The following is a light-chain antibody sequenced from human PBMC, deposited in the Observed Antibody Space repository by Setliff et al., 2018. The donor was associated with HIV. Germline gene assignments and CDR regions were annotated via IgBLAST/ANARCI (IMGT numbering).Light chain of an antibody. V-gene: IGLV2-11*01. J-gene: IGLJ1*01. CDR3: CSYAGRYRYV. CDR2: DVN. CDR1: SSDVGAYNY. Sequence: ALTQPRSVSGSPGQSVTISCTGASSDVGAYNYVSWYQQNPGKAPKLMLYDVNKRPSGFPDRFSGSKSGNTASLTISGLQAEDEADYYCCSYAGRYRYVFGTGTKGTVL.